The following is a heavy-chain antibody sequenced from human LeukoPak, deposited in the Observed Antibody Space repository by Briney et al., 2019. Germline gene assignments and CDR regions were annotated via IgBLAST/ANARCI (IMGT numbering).Heavy chain of an antibody. CDR2: ISYDGSNK. V-gene: IGHV3-30*04. D-gene: IGHD1-1*01. CDR3: AKDGTRYSTYYFDY. Sequence: GSLRLSCAASGFTFSSYAMHWVRQAPGKGLEWVAVISYDGSNKYYADSVKGRFTISRDNSKNTLYLQMNSLRAEDTAVYYCAKDGTRYSTYYFDYWGQGTLVTVSS. J-gene: IGHJ4*02. CDR1: GFTFSSYA.